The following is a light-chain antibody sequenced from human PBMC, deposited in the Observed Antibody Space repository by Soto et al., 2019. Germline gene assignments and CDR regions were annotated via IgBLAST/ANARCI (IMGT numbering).Light chain of an antibody. V-gene: IGKV3-15*01. CDR2: DAS. J-gene: IGKJ4*01. CDR3: QQYNNWPLT. CDR1: QSVYSN. Sequence: ERVMTQSPVTLSVSPGEGVTLSCRASQSVYSNLAWYQQKPGQAPRLLIYDASARATDIPARFSGSGSGTDFTLTVSRLQSEDFAVYYCQQYNNWPLTFGGGTKVEIK.